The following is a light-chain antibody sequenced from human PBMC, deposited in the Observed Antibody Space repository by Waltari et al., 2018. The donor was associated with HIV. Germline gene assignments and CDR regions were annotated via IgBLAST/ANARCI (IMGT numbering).Light chain of an antibody. J-gene: IGLJ3*02. CDR3: QVWEVSGDHPV. Sequence: SYVLTQPPSVSVAPGKTASITCGRNNIESKSVHWYQQKPGQDPVWVIYDDRDRPSGIPERFSGSNSGNTATLTISGVEAGDEADYYCQVWEVSGDHPVFGGGTKLTVL. V-gene: IGLV3-21*01. CDR1: NIESKS. CDR2: DDR.